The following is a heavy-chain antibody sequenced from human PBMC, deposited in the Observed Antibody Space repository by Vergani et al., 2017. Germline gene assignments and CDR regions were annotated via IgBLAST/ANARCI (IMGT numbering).Heavy chain of an antibody. Sequence: QVQLQESGPGLVKPSETLSLTCTVSGDSISSYYWSWIRQPPGKGLEWIGYIYHSGSTNYNPSLMSRVSMSVDTSRTKFSLRLSSVTAADTAVYFCARHSXVEWLVKLGWIDPWGQGILVTVSS. J-gene: IGHJ5*02. CDR2: IYHSGST. CDR3: ARHSXVEWLVKLGWIDP. V-gene: IGHV4-59*01. CDR1: GDSISSYY. D-gene: IGHD6-19*01.